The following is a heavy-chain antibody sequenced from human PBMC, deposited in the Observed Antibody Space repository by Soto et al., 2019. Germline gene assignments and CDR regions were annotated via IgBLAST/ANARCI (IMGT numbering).Heavy chain of an antibody. CDR3: ATTQDIVVVVAATNYYYGMDV. D-gene: IGHD2-15*01. CDR2: IIPIFGTA. CDR1: GGTFSSYA. J-gene: IGHJ6*02. Sequence: ASVKVSCKASGGTFSSYAISWVRQAPGQGLEWMGGIIPIFGTANYAQKFQGRVTITADESTSTAYMELSSLRSEDTAVYYCATTQDIVVVVAATNYYYGMDVWGQGTTVTVSS. V-gene: IGHV1-69*13.